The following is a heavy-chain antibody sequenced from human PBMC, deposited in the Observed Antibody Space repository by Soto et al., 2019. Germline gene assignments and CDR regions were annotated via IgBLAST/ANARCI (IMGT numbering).Heavy chain of an antibody. CDR1: GLSFSSYS. Sequence: XVCLRLSCAACGLSFSSYSMNWVRQAPGKGLEWVSSISSSSSYIYYADSVKGRFTISRDNAKNSLYLQMNSLRAEDTAVYYCASRIRATRGRRWFDPCGQRTLVTVSS. D-gene: IGHD3-16*01. CDR2: ISSSSSYI. J-gene: IGHJ5*02. V-gene: IGHV3-21*01. CDR3: ASRIRATRGRRWFDP.